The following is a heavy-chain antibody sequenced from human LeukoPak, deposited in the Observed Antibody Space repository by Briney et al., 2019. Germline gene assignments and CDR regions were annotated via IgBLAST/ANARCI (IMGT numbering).Heavy chain of an antibody. D-gene: IGHD3-10*01. Sequence: SETLSLTCSVSGGSISSYYWSWIRQPPGKGLEWIGYIYYSGSTNYNPSLKSRVTISVDTSKHQFSLKLSSVTAADTAVYYCARTMARGSSWFDPWGQGTLVTVSS. CDR2: IYYSGST. J-gene: IGHJ5*02. V-gene: IGHV4-59*01. CDR3: ARTMARGSSWFDP. CDR1: GGSISSYY.